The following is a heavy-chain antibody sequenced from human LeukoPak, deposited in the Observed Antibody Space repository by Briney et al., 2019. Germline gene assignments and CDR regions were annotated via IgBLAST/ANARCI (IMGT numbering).Heavy chain of an antibody. CDR3: ARSERTTESSFDY. V-gene: IGHV4-31*11. D-gene: IGHD3-22*01. Sequence: SETLSLTCAVYGGSFSGYYWSWIRQHPGKGLEWIGYIYYSGSTYYNPSLKSRVTISVDTSKNQFSLKLSSVTAADTAVYYCARSERTTESSFDYWGQGTLVTVSS. CDR2: IYYSGST. CDR1: GGSFSGYY. J-gene: IGHJ4*02.